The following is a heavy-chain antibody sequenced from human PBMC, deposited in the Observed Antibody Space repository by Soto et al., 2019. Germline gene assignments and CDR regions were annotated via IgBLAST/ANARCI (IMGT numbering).Heavy chain of an antibody. Sequence: SVTLSLTCAVGGGSLCGYYRSWIRQPPGKGLEWIGEINHSGSTNYNPSLKSRVTISVDTSKNQFSLKLSSVTAADTAVYYCARGGPHLLRYFDWSPFDYWGQGTLVTVSS. J-gene: IGHJ4*02. CDR1: GGSLCGYY. CDR2: INHSGST. V-gene: IGHV4-34*01. D-gene: IGHD3-9*01. CDR3: ARGGPHLLRYFDWSPFDY.